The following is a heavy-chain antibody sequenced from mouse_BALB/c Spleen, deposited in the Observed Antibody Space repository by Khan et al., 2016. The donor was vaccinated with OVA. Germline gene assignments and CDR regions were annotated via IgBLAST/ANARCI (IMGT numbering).Heavy chain of an antibody. V-gene: IGHV2-6-5*01. CDR1: RFSLTDYG. J-gene: IGHJ4*01. Sequence: QVQLKESGPGLVAPSQSLSITCTVSRFSLTDYGVSWIRQPPGKGLEWLGVIWGGGNTYYNSALRSRLSISKDNPKSQVFLEMSSLQTDDTAMYYCAKGVWSYYYALDYWGQGTSVTVSS. CDR2: IWGGGNT. CDR3: AKGVWSYYYALDY.